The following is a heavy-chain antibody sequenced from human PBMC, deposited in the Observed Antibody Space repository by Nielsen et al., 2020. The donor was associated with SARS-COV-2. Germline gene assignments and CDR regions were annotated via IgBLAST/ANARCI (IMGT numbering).Heavy chain of an antibody. CDR3: ARGDYSYYYYGMDV. CDR2: IKQDGSEK. Sequence: GGSLRLSCAASGFTFSSYWMSWVRQAPGKGLEWAANIKQDGSEKFYVDSVKGRFTISRDNAKNSLYLQMNSLRAEDTAVYYCARGDYSYYYYGMDVWGQGTTVTVSS. CDR1: GFTFSSYW. V-gene: IGHV3-7*03. J-gene: IGHJ6*02. D-gene: IGHD4-11*01.